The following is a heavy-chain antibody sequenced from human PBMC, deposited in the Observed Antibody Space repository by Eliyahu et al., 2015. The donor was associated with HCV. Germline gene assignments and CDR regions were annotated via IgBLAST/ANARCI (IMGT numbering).Heavy chain of an antibody. CDR1: GYTFTSYY. V-gene: IGHV1-46*01. CDR2: INPSGGST. D-gene: IGHD2-15*01. Sequence: ASGYTFTSYYMHWVRQAPGQGLEWMGIINPSGGSTSYAQKFQGRVTMTRDTSTSTVYMELSSLRSEDTAVYYCARDGGRGCSGGSCYHPLGYWGQGTLVTVSS. J-gene: IGHJ4*02. CDR3: ARDGGRGCSGGSCYHPLGY.